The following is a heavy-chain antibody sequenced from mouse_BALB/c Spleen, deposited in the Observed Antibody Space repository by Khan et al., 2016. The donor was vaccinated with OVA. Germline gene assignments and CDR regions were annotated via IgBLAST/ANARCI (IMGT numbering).Heavy chain of an antibody. D-gene: IGHD2-2*01. CDR2: IYYSGTI. Sequence: EVQLQESGPGLVKPSQTVSLTCTVTGISITTGNYRWSWIRQFPGNKLEWIGYIYYSGTITYNPSLTSRTTITRDTSKNKFFLEMNSLTAEDTATYYCARDKGGYRYWYFDVWGAGTTVTVSS. CDR1: GISITTGNYR. CDR3: ARDKGGYRYWYFDV. V-gene: IGHV3-5*02. J-gene: IGHJ1*01.